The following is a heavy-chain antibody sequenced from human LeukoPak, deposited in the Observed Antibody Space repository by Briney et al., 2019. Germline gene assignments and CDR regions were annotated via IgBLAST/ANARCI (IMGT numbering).Heavy chain of an antibody. J-gene: IGHJ5*02. V-gene: IGHV4-59*01. CDR2: IYYSGST. D-gene: IGHD3-9*01. CDR3: ARDLYDILTGYGWFDP. Sequence: PSETLSLTCTVSGGSISSYYWSWIRQPPGKGLEWIGYIYYSGSTNYNPSLKSRVTMSVDTSKNQFSLKLSSVTAADTAVYYCARDLYDILTGYGWFDPWGQGTLVTVSS. CDR1: GGSISSYY.